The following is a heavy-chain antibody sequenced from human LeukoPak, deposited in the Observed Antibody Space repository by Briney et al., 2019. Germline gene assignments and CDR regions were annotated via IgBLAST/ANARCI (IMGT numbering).Heavy chain of an antibody. CDR2: IYPGDSDT. CDR1: GYSFTSYW. V-gene: IGHV5-51*01. CDR3: ARPLTYSSSWRGWWFDP. Sequence: GESLKISCKGSGYSFTSYWLGWLRQMPGKGLELMGIIYPGDSDTRYSPSFQCQVTISADKSISTAYLQWSSLKASDTAMYYCARPLTYSSSWRGWWFDPWGQGTLVTVSS. D-gene: IGHD6-13*01. J-gene: IGHJ5*02.